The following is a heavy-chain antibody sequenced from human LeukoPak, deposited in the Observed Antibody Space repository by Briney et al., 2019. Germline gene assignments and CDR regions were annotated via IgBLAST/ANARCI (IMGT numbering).Heavy chain of an antibody. Sequence: PGGSLRLSCAASGFTFSSYAMSWVRQAPGKGLEWVSAISGSGGSTYYADSVKGRFTTSRDNSKNTLHLQMNSLRAEDTAVYYCAKDCRQMAAYDAFDIWGQGTMVTVSS. D-gene: IGHD5-24*01. CDR2: ISGSGGST. V-gene: IGHV3-23*01. CDR1: GFTFSSYA. CDR3: AKDCRQMAAYDAFDI. J-gene: IGHJ3*02.